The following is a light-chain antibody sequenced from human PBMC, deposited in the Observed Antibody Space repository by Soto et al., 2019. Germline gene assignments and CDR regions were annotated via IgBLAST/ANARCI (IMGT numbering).Light chain of an antibody. CDR3: MQPVESWT. CDR2: LGS. J-gene: IGKJ1*01. Sequence: DIVMTQSPLSLPVTPGEPASISCRSSQSLLHSNGYNYLDWYLQKPGQSPQLLIYLGSNRASGVPNRLSGSGSGTYFTMEISSVEAEDVGVYYCMQPVESWTVGQGTNVDMK. CDR1: QSLLHSNGYNY. V-gene: IGKV2-28*01.